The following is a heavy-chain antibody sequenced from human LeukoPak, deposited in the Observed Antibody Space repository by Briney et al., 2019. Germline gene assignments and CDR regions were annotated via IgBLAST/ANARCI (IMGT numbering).Heavy chain of an antibody. D-gene: IGHD3-16*01. CDR3: ARGRFWGSPVLKY. V-gene: IGHV4-59*12. J-gene: IGHJ1*01. CDR1: GGSFRGYY. CDR2: MYYSESS. Sequence: SETLALTCTVSGGSFRGYYWSWIRQPPGKGLEWIGYMYYSESSNYNPSLKSRVTISVDTSKNQFSLRLSSVTAADTAVYYCARGRFWGSPVLKYWGQGTLVTVSS.